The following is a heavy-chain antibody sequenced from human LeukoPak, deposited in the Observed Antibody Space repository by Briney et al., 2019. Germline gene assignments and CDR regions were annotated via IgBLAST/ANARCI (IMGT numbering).Heavy chain of an antibody. CDR3: ARDLWKVFDY. Sequence: SGGSLRLSCAASGFTFSSYWTSWVRQAPGKGLEWVANIKQDGSEKYYVDSVKGRFTISRDNAKNSLYLQMNSLRAEDTAVYYCARDLWKVFDYWDQGTLVTVSS. J-gene: IGHJ4*02. V-gene: IGHV3-7*01. CDR1: GFTFSSYW. CDR2: IKQDGSEK. D-gene: IGHD1-1*01.